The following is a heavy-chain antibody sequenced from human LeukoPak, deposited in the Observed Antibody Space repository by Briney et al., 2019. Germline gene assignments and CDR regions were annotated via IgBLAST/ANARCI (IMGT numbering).Heavy chain of an antibody. CDR3: ARGVDPYGKGPQSY. CDR2: ISYDGSNK. Sequence: PGGSLRLSCAASGFTFSSYSMNWVRQAPGKGLEWVAVISYDGSNKYYADSVKGRFTISRDNSKNTLYLQMNSLRAEDTAVYYCARGVDPYGKGPQSYWGQGTLVTVSP. V-gene: IGHV3-30*03. J-gene: IGHJ4*02. D-gene: IGHD2-8*01. CDR1: GFTFSSYS.